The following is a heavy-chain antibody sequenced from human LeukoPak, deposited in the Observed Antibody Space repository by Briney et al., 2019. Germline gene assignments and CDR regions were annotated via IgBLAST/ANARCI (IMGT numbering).Heavy chain of an antibody. D-gene: IGHD6-19*01. V-gene: IGHV4-39*07. CDR2: IYHSGST. Sequence: SETLSLTCTVSGDSISSTNYYWGWIRQPPGKGLEWIGEIYHSGSTNYNPSLKSRVTISVDKSKNQFSLKLSSVTAADTAVYYCAIAVAGTMEFYWGQGTLVTVSS. CDR1: GDSISSTNYY. CDR3: AIAVAGTMEFY. J-gene: IGHJ4*02.